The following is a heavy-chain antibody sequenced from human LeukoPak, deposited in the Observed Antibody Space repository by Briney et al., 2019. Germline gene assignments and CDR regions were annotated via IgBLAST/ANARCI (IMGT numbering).Heavy chain of an antibody. CDR2: IWYDGSDY. Sequence: GGSLRLSCAASGFTFSTYGMHWVRQAPGKGLEWVAVIWYDGSDYNVADSVRGRFTISRDNSKNTLFLQMNNMSAEDTAVYYCAKDGISGSTPAYMDVWGEGTTVTVSS. CDR3: AKDGISGSTPAYMDV. D-gene: IGHD1-7*01. J-gene: IGHJ6*03. CDR1: GFTFSTYG. V-gene: IGHV3-33*06.